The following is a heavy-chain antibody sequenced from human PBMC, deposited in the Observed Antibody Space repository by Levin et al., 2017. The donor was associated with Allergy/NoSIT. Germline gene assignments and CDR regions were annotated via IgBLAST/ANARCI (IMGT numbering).Heavy chain of an antibody. CDR1: GFTFSTYA. J-gene: IGHJ2*01. CDR2: ITKSDGSP. V-gene: IGHV3-23*01. Sequence: GESLKISCAASGFTFSTYAMSWVRQAPGKGLEWVSSITKSDGSPYYADSVKGRFTISRDNSKNTLYLQMNSLRAEDTDVYYCAKRHDNSVYYGLPYDLWGRGTLVTVS. D-gene: IGHD3-22*01. CDR3: AKRHDNSVYYGLPYDL.